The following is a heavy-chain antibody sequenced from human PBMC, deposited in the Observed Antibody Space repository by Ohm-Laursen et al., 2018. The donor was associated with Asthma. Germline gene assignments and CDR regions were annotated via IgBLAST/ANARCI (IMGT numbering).Heavy chain of an antibody. J-gene: IGHJ6*02. CDR1: GYTFTSYA. V-gene: IGHV1-3*01. CDR2: INAGNANT. Sequence: GASVKVSCKASGYTFTSYAMHWVRQAPGQRLEWMGWINAGNANTKYSQKFQGRVTITRDTSTNTGYMELSSLRSEDTAVYYCAREYYDSSGYYPNYYYGMDVWGQGTSVTVSS. CDR3: AREYYDSSGYYPNYYYGMDV. D-gene: IGHD3-22*01.